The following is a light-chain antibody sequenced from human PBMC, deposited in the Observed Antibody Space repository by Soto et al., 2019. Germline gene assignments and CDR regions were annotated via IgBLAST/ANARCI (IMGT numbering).Light chain of an antibody. CDR3: ATWDSSLSAVV. V-gene: IGLV1-51*01. CDR2: DDD. J-gene: IGLJ2*01. CDR1: NSNIENNY. Sequence: QSALTQPPSVSAAAGQKVTISCSGSNSNIENNYVSWYQQFPGTAPKLLINDDDQRPSGIPGRFSASKSGSSATLGITGLQTGDEADYYCATWDSSLSAVVFGGGTKLTVL.